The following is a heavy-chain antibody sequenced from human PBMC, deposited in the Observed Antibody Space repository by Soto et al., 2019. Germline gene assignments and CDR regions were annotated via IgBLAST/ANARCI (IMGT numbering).Heavy chain of an antibody. CDR1: GGSISSYY. J-gene: IGHJ5*02. CDR2: IYYSGST. D-gene: IGHD3-22*01. Sequence: SETLSLTCTVSGGSISSYYWSWIRQPPGKGLEWIGYIYYSGSTNYNPSLKSRVTISVDTSKNQFSLKLSSVTAADTAVYYCAREGYYYDSSGYYYQGWFDPWGQGTLVTVSS. V-gene: IGHV4-59*01. CDR3: AREGYYYDSSGYYYQGWFDP.